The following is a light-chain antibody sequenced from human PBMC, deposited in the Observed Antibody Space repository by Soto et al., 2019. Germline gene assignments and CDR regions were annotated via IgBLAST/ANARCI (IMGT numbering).Light chain of an antibody. V-gene: IGKV3-20*01. CDR2: DAS. J-gene: IGKJ4*01. CDR1: QSVSIK. CDR3: QQFSSYPLT. Sequence: EILMTQSPATLSVSPGERATLSCRASQSVSIKLAWYQQKPGQAPRLLIYDASSRATGIPDRFSGGGSGTDFTLTISRLEPEDFAVYYCQQFSSYPLTFGGGTKVDIK.